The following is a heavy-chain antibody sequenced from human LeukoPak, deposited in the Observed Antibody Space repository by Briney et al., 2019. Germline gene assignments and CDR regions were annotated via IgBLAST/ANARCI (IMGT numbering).Heavy chain of an antibody. CDR1: GYTFTSYY. V-gene: IGHV1-46*01. D-gene: IGHD1-26*01. CDR3: ARGAYAKEELAPPGWDY. Sequence: ASVKVSCKASGYTFTSYYMHWVRQVPGQGLEWMGIINPSGGSTSYAQKFQGRVTMTRDTSTSTVYMELSSLRFEDTAVYYCARGAYAKEELAPPGWDYWGQGTLVTVSS. CDR2: INPSGGST. J-gene: IGHJ4*02.